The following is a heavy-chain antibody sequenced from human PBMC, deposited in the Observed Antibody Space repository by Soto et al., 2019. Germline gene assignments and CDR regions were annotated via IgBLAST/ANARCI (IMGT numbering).Heavy chain of an antibody. CDR1: GYTFTSYD. CDR3: AGRYTYYDFWSGYTGKNAFDI. V-gene: IGHV1-8*01. CDR2: MNPNSGNT. D-gene: IGHD3-3*01. Sequence: ASVKVSCKASGYTFTSYDINWVRQATGQGLEWMGWMNPNSGNTGYAQKFQGRVTMTRNTSISTAYMELSSLRSEDTAVYYCAGRYTYYDFWSGYTGKNAFDIWGQGTMVTVSS. J-gene: IGHJ3*02.